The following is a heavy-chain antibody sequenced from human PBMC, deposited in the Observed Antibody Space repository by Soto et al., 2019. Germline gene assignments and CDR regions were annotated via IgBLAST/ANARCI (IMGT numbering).Heavy chain of an antibody. CDR3: ASYIGDRDYFEY. Sequence: ASVKGYFNASGYTFTSDVISWVRPAPGQGLEWMGCISAYNGNTNYAQNLQGRVTMTTDTSTSTSYMELRSLRSDDTAVYYCASYIGDRDYFEYWGEGTLVTVSS. D-gene: IGHD2-21*01. CDR1: GYTFTSDV. J-gene: IGHJ4*02. V-gene: IGHV1-18*04. CDR2: ISAYNGNT.